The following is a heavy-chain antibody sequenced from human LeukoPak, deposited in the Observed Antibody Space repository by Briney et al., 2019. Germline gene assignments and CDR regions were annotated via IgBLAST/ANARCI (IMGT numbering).Heavy chain of an antibody. V-gene: IGHV4-34*01. CDR3: ASTTEMAKVFSFDY. CDR2: INHSAST. CDR1: GGSFSGYY. J-gene: IGHJ4*01. D-gene: IGHD1-1*01. Sequence: SETLSLTCAVYGGSFSGYYWSWIRQPPGKGLEWIGEINHSASTNYNPSFKSRVTISVDTSKNQFSLKVSSVTAADTGVYYCASTTEMAKVFSFDYWGHGTLVTVSS.